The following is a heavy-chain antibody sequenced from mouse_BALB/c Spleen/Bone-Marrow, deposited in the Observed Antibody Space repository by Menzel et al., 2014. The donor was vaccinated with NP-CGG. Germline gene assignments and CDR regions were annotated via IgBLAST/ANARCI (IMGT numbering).Heavy chain of an antibody. CDR1: GFSLDSYA. V-gene: IGHV5-6-5*01. CDR3: ARGYAGYNL. Sequence: LEESGGRLVTPGTPLTLTFTVSGFSLDSYAMNWVRQAPGKGLEWIGVIYANNVTSYATWAKGRFTISKTSTTVNLKITSPTTEDTATYFCARGYAGYNLWGQGTLVTVS. J-gene: IGHJ3*02. D-gene: IGHD2-3*01. CDR2: IYANNVT.